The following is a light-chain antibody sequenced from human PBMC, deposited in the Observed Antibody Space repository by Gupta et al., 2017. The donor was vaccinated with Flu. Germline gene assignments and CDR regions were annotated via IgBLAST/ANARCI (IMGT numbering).Light chain of an antibody. V-gene: IGKV3-11*01. CDR2: DVS. J-gene: IGKJ1*01. CDR3: QQRSGRT. CDR1: QSVRNY. Sequence: EILLTQSPATLSPSPGVTATLSCRASQSVRNYLAWYQQKSGQPPRLLTYDVSKSATGVPASFGGSGSGTVFTLTISSLEPEDFAVYYCQQRSGRTFGQGTKVEI.